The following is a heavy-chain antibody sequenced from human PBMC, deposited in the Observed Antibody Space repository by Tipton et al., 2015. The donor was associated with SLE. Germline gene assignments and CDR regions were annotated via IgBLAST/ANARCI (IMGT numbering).Heavy chain of an antibody. CDR1: GYSISSGYY. CDR3: ARGARYWYFDL. J-gene: IGHJ2*01. Sequence: TLSLTCAVSGYSISSGYYWGWIRQPPGKGLEWIGSIYHSGSTYYNPSLKSRVTISVDTSKNQFSLKLSSVTAADTAVYYCARGARYWYFDLWGRGTLVTVSS. V-gene: IGHV4-38-2*01. D-gene: IGHD5-12*01. CDR2: IYHSGST.